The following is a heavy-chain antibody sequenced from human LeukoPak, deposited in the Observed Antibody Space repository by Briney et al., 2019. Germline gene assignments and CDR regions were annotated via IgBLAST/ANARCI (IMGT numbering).Heavy chain of an antibody. CDR2: INPNSGGT. J-gene: IGHJ4*02. D-gene: IGHD1-26*01. CDR3: ARDPGVGPSFDY. V-gene: IGHV1-2*02. CDR1: GYTFTGYY. Sequence: ASVKVSCKASGYTFTGYYMHWVRQAPGQGLEWMGWINPNSGGTNYAQKFQGRVTMTRDTSISTAYMELSRLRSDDTAVYYCARDPGVGPSFDYWGQGTLVTVSS.